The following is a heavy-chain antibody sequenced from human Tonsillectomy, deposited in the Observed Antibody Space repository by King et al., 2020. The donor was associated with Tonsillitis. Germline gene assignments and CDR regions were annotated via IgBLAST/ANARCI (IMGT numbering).Heavy chain of an antibody. CDR1: GFTFSTYA. V-gene: IGHV3-30-3*01. D-gene: IGHD6-13*01. J-gene: IGHJ4*02. Sequence: VQLVESGGGVVQPGRSLRLSCAASGFTFSTYAMHWVRQAPGKGLEWVAVISYDGTNKYYEDSVKGRFTISRENSKNTLYLQMNSLRPEDTAVYYCARDGYSTTWYYFDCWGQGSLVTVSS. CDR3: ARDGYSTTWYYFDC. CDR2: ISYDGTNK.